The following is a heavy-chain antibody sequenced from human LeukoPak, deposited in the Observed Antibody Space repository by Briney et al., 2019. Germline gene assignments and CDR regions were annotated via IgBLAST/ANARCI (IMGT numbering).Heavy chain of an antibody. V-gene: IGHV3-7*01. Sequence: GGSLRLSCVASGFTFSSRDWMTWVRQAPGKGLEWVANIKQDGSEKNYVDSVKGRFTISRDNAKNSVDLQMNSLRVEDTAVYYCARGRANVAAADNWFDPWGQGTLVTVSS. J-gene: IGHJ5*02. CDR1: GFTFSSRDW. CDR3: ARGRANVAAADNWFDP. CDR2: IKQDGSEK. D-gene: IGHD6-13*01.